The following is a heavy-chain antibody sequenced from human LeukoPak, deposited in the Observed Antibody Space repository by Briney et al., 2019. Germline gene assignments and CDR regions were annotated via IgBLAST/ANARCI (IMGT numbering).Heavy chain of an antibody. Sequence: PGGSLRLSCATSGFSFSNYAMSWVRQAPGKGLEWVSAISGEGVTIYYADSVKGRFTISRDNSKNTLYLQMNSLTAADTAVYYCGPREDSTTNAYDYWGQGTLVTVSS. CDR2: ISGEGVTI. V-gene: IGHV3-23*01. CDR3: GPREDSTTNAYDY. D-gene: IGHD2/OR15-2a*01. J-gene: IGHJ4*02. CDR1: GFSFSNYA.